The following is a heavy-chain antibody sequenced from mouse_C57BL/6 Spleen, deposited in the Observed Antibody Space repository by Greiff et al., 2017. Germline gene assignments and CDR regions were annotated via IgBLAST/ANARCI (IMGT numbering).Heavy chain of an antibody. J-gene: IGHJ4*01. CDR2: FYPGSGSI. V-gene: IGHV1-62-2*01. D-gene: IGHD2-4*01. CDR3: ARHAYDYEGAMDY. Sequence: VQLQQSGAELVKPGDSVKLSCKASGYTFTEYTLHWVKQRSGQGLALIGWFYPGSGSIKSNEKFKDKATLTADKYSITVYMEHSRLTSANAAVYFCARHAYDYEGAMDYWGQGTSVTVSS. CDR1: GYTFTEYT.